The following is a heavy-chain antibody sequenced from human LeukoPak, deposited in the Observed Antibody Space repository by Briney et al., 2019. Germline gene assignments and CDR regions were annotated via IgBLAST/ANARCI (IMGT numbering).Heavy chain of an antibody. CDR1: GYTFTGYY. CDR3: ARLGVPAAIGLTNFDY. CDR2: INPNSSGT. Sequence: ASVKVSCKASGYTFTGYYMHWVRQAPGQGLEWMGRINPNSSGTNYAQKFQGRVTMTRDTSISTAYMELSRLRSDDTAVYYCARLGVPAAIGLTNFDYWGQGTLVTVSS. D-gene: IGHD2-2*02. J-gene: IGHJ4*02. V-gene: IGHV1-2*06.